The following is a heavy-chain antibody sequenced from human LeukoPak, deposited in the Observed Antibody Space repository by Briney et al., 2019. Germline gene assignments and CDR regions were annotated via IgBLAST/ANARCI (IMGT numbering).Heavy chain of an antibody. CDR2: ISDNGGSI. V-gene: IGHV3-23*01. Sequence: PGGSLRLSCAASGFTFSSFGMTWVRQAPGKGLEWVSAISDNGGSIFYADSVKGRFTISRDNSKNTLYLQMNSLRAEDTAVYYCAKEDLVGYFDYWGQGTLVTVSS. J-gene: IGHJ4*02. CDR3: AKEDLVGYFDY. CDR1: GFTFSSFG.